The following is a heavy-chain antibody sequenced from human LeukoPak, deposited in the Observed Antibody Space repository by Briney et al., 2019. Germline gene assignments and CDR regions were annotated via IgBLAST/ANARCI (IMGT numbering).Heavy chain of an antibody. J-gene: IGHJ6*03. Sequence: PSETLSLTCTVSGGSISTYYWSWIRQPPGKGLEWIGYFYFSGSTKYNPSLKSRVTLSVDTSKNQFSLNLNSVTAADTAVYYCARGSSSSRGYFYYMDVWGKGTTVTVSS. CDR2: FYFSGST. V-gene: IGHV4-59*01. CDR1: GGSISTYY. CDR3: ARGSSSSRGYFYYMDV. D-gene: IGHD2-2*01.